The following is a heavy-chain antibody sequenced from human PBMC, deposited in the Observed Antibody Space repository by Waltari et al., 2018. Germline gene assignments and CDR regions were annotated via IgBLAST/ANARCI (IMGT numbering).Heavy chain of an antibody. CDR3: ARRQWIQLWLTFDY. V-gene: IGHV4-39*01. CDR1: GGSISSSSSY. CDR2: IYYRGST. Sequence: QLQLQESGPGLVKPSETLSLTCTVSGGSISSSSSYWGWIRQPQGKGLEWIGRIYYRGSTYYNPSLKSLVTISVDTSKNQFSLKLSSVTAADTAVYYCARRQWIQLWLTFDYWGQGTLVTVSS. D-gene: IGHD5-18*01. J-gene: IGHJ4*02.